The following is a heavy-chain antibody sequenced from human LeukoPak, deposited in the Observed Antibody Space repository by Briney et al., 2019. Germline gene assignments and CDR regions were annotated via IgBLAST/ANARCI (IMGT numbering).Heavy chain of an antibody. CDR1: GCTFTSYA. Sequence: ASVKVSCKASGCTFTSYAMNWVRQAPGQGLEWMGWINTNTGNPTYAQGFTGRFVFSLDTSVSTAYLQISSLKAEDTAVYYCASRGKDGYNLGRPHELDYWGQGTLVTVSS. V-gene: IGHV7-4-1*02. CDR3: ASRGKDGYNLGRPHELDY. CDR2: INTNTGNP. J-gene: IGHJ4*02. D-gene: IGHD5-24*01.